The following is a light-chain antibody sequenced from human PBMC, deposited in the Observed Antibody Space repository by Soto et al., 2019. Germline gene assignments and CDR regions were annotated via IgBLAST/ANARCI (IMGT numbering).Light chain of an antibody. Sequence: EIVLTQSPGTLSLSPGARATLSCRASQSVSSSYLAWYQQKPGQAPRLRIYGASSRATGIPDRFSGSGSGTDFTLTISRLEPEGFAVYYCQQYGSAPLTFGGGTKVEIK. V-gene: IGKV3-20*01. CDR2: GAS. CDR1: QSVSSSY. CDR3: QQYGSAPLT. J-gene: IGKJ4*01.